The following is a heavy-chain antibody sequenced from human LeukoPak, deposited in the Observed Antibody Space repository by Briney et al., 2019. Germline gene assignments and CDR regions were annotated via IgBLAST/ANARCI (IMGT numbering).Heavy chain of an antibody. CDR3: ARSYYDFWSGYSNWFDP. Sequence: PSETLSLTCTVSGCSISSYYWSWIRQPAGKGLEWIGRIYTSGSTNYNPSLKSRVTISVDKSKNQFSLKLSSVTAADTAVYYCARSYYDFWSGYSNWFDPWGQGTLVTVSS. J-gene: IGHJ5*02. D-gene: IGHD3-3*01. CDR1: GCSISSYY. CDR2: IYTSGST. V-gene: IGHV4-4*07.